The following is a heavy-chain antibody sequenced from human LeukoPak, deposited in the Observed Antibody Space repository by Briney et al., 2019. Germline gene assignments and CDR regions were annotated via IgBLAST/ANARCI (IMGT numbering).Heavy chain of an antibody. CDR2: IAGSGFDT. Sequence: GGSLRLSCAASGFTYLTYSMTWVRQAPGKGLEWVATIAGSGFDTYYADSVKGRFTISRDNSENTVYLQMYSLRVEDTAVYYCAIGGRVYQTDYWGQGTLVSVSS. CDR3: AIGGRVYQTDY. V-gene: IGHV3-23*01. J-gene: IGHJ4*02. D-gene: IGHD2-2*01. CDR1: GFTYLTYS.